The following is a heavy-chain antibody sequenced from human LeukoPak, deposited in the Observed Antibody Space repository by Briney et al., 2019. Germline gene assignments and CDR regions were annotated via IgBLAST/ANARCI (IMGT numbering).Heavy chain of an antibody. Sequence: GGSLRLSCEASGFTFSSYGMHWVRQAPGKGLEWVAVISYDGSNKYYADSVKGRFTISRDNSKNTLYLQMNSLRAEATAVYYCTYSSSSVDYWGQGTLVTVSS. D-gene: IGHD6-6*01. CDR2: ISYDGSNK. V-gene: IGHV3-30*03. CDR3: TYSSSSVDY. J-gene: IGHJ4*02. CDR1: GFTFSSYG.